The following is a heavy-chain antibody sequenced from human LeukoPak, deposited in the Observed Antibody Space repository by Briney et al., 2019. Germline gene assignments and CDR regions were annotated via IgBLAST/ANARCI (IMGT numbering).Heavy chain of an antibody. CDR3: ARESLLGYFEDY. CDR2: INHSGST. CDR1: GGSISSGGYY. D-gene: IGHD3-9*01. Sequence: SQTLSLTCTVSGGSISSGGYYWSWIRQPPGKGLEWIGEINHSGSTNYNPSLKSRVTISVDTSKNQFSLKLSSVTAADTAVYYCARESLLGYFEDYWGQGTLVTVSS. J-gene: IGHJ4*02. V-gene: IGHV4-30-2*01.